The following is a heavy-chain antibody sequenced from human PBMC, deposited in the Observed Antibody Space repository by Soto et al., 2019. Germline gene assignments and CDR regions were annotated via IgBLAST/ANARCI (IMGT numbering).Heavy chain of an antibody. CDR1: GYSFTIYW. D-gene: IGHD6-19*01. Sequence: GESLKISCKGSGYSFTIYWISWVRQMPGKGLEWMGRIDPSDSYTNYSPSFQGHVTISADKSISTAYLQMNSLRAEDTAVYFCAREQWLEYFDYWGHGTLVTVSS. V-gene: IGHV5-10-1*01. CDR3: AREQWLEYFDY. J-gene: IGHJ4*01. CDR2: IDPSDSYT.